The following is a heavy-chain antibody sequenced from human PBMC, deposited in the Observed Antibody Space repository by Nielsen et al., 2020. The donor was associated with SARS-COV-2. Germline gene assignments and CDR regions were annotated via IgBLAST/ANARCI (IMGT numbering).Heavy chain of an antibody. CDR1: GFTFSSYW. Sequence: GESLKISCAASGFTFSSYWMSWVRQAPGKGLGWVANIKQDGSEKYYVDSVKGRFTISRDNAKNSLYLQMNSLRAEDTAVYYCARDRGLWFGELFVYWGQGTLVTVSS. J-gene: IGHJ4*02. V-gene: IGHV3-7*01. CDR3: ARDRGLWFGELFVY. CDR2: IKQDGSEK. D-gene: IGHD3-10*01.